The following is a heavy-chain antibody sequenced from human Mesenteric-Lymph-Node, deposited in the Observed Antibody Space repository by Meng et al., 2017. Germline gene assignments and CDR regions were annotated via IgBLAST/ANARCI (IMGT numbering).Heavy chain of an antibody. CDR1: GFTFSSYS. V-gene: IGHV3-21*01. Sequence: GESLKISCAASGFTFSSYSMNWVRQAPGKGPEWVSSISSSSSYIYYADSVKGRFTISRDSAKNSLDLQMSSLRAQDTAVYYCGGRYCAGKTCYGQFDHWGQGALVTVSS. D-gene: IGHD3-10*01. J-gene: IGHJ4*02. CDR3: GGRYCAGKTCYGQFDH. CDR2: ISSSSSYI.